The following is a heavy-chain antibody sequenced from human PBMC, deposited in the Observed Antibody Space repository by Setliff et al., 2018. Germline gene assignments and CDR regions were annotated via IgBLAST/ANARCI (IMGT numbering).Heavy chain of an antibody. V-gene: IGHV4-38-2*01. CDR2: IYHSGRT. J-gene: IGHJ4*02. D-gene: IGHD3-3*01. CDR1: GYSISSGYF. Sequence: SETLSLTCAVSGYSISSGYFWAWIRQPPGKGLEWIGSIYHSGRTYYNPSLKSRVTMSVDTSKNQFSLKLSSVTAADTAVYYCARVDNFWSGPIDYWGQGTLVTVPQ. CDR3: ARVDNFWSGPIDY.